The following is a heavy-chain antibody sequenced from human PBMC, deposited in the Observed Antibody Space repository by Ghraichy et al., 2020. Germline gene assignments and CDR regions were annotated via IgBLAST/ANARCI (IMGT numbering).Heavy chain of an antibody. Sequence: GESLNISCAASGFTFSSYAMSWVRQAPGKGLEWVSTINAGGSGSFDADSVKGRFIISRDNSKNTLYLQVNSLRAEDTAVYYCARDGHDTDYFYYMDVWGKGTAVTVSS. D-gene: IGHD3-22*01. CDR3: ARDGHDTDYFYYMDV. CDR1: GFTFSSYA. V-gene: IGHV3-23*01. J-gene: IGHJ6*03. CDR2: INAGGSGS.